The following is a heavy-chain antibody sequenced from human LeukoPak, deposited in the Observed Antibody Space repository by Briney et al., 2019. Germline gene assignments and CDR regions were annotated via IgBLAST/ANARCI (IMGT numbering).Heavy chain of an antibody. V-gene: IGHV3-23*01. CDR2: ISGSGGST. Sequence: QPGGSLRLSCAASGFTFSSYGMHWVRQAPGKGLEWASAISGSGGSTYYADSVKGRFTISRDNSKNTLYLQMNSLRAEDTAVYYCAKEGRETQYFDYWGQGTLVTVSS. J-gene: IGHJ4*02. D-gene: IGHD1-26*01. CDR3: AKEGRETQYFDY. CDR1: GFTFSSYG.